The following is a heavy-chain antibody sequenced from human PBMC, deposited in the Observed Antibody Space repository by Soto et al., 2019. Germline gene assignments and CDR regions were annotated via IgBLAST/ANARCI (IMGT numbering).Heavy chain of an antibody. V-gene: IGHV3-30*18. J-gene: IGHJ4*02. CDR2: ISYHGSDK. Sequence: QVQLVESVGGVVQPGRSLRLSCAASGFTFSNYGMHWVRQAPGKGLEWVAVISYHGSDKYYADSVKGRFTISRDNSKNTLYLQMVSLRAEDTAVYYCAKDHLTTTVTTVGYWGQGTLVTVSS. D-gene: IGHD4-17*01. CDR3: AKDHLTTTVTTVGY. CDR1: GFTFSNYG.